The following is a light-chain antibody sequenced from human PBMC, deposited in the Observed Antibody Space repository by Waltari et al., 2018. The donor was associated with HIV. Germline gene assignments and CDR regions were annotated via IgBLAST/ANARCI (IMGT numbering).Light chain of an antibody. CDR3: CAYAGSTTYVI. CDR1: SSDAGGYNL. V-gene: IGLV2-23*02. J-gene: IGLJ2*01. Sequence: QSALTQLASVSGSPGQQNTISCTGTSSDAGGYNLVSWYQQHPVKAPKLMIYEVSKRPSGVSNRLPGSKSGNTASLTISGLQAEDEADYYCCAYAGSTTYVIFGGGTKLTVL. CDR2: EVS.